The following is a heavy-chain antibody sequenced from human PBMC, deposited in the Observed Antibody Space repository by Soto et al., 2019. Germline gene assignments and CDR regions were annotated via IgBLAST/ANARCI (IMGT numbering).Heavy chain of an antibody. J-gene: IGHJ3*02. CDR2: IYYSGST. CDR3: VRASNNFNWFPEAFDI. Sequence: KTSETLSLTCTVSCXSXXXXXXXXIXQPXGKGLEWIGYIYYSGSTNYNPSLKSRVTISVDTSKNQFSLKLSSVTAADTAMYYCVRASNNFNWFPEAFDIWCQGTMVT. CDR1: CXSXXXXX. D-gene: IGHD3-9*01. V-gene: IGHV4-59*01.